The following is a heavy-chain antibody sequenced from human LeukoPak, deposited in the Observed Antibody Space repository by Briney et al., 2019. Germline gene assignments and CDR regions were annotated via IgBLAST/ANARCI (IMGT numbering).Heavy chain of an antibody. Sequence: SETLSLTCTVSGGSISSSTYFWGWIRQPPGKGLEWIGSIYYSGYTYYNPSLKSRVTISVDTSKNQFSLKLSSVTAADTAVYYCARHLGIMITFGGVPYYFDYWGQGTLVTVSS. D-gene: IGHD3-16*01. CDR1: GGSISSSTYF. J-gene: IGHJ4*02. V-gene: IGHV4-39*01. CDR2: IYYSGYT. CDR3: ARHLGIMITFGGVPYYFDY.